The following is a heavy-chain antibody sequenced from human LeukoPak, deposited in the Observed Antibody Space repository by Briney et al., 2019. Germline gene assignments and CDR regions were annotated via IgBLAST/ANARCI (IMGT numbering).Heavy chain of an antibody. V-gene: IGHV3-23*01. J-gene: IGHJ4*02. CDR1: GFTFSNYG. D-gene: IGHD3-10*01. CDR3: ARDLAVRGVSFDY. Sequence: GGTLRLSCAASGFTFSNYGMNWVRQAPGKGLEWVSGISGSGGSTYYADSVKGRFTISRDNAKNSLYLQMNSLRAEDTAVYYCARDLAVRGVSFDYWGQGTLVTVSS. CDR2: ISGSGGST.